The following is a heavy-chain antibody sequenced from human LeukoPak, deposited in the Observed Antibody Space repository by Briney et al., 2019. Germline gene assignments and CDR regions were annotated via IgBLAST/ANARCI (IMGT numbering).Heavy chain of an antibody. V-gene: IGHV5-51*01. CDR3: AGSIEAPGFPFDY. D-gene: IGHD3-10*01. CDR1: GYRFTNYW. J-gene: IGHJ4*02. CDR2: IYPGDSDT. Sequence: GESLKISCKGSGYRFTNYWIGWVRQMPGKGLEWMGFIYPGDSDTRYSPSFQGQVTISADKSISTAYLQWSSLKASDTAMYYCAGSIEAPGFPFDYWGQGTLVTVSS.